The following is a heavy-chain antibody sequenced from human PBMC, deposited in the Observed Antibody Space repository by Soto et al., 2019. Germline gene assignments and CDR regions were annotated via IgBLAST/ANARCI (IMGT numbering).Heavy chain of an antibody. J-gene: IGHJ4*02. V-gene: IGHV3-11*06. CDR1: GFTFSDYY. CDR3: ARDYSGTYSDY. Sequence: ESGGGLVKPGGSLRLSCAASGFTFSDYYMSWIRQAPGKGLEWVSYISGGSTYTNYADSVKGRFTISRDNAKNSLYLQMNSLRAEDTAVYYCARDYSGTYSDYWGQGTLVTVS. CDR2: ISGGSTYT. D-gene: IGHD1-26*01.